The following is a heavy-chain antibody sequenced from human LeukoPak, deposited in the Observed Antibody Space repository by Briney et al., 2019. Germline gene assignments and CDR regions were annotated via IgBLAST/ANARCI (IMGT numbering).Heavy chain of an antibody. D-gene: IGHD4-17*01. Sequence: SVKVSCKASGGTFSSYAISWVRQAPGQGLEWMGGIIPIFGTANYAQKSQGRVTITADKSTSTAYMELSSLRSEDTAVYYCARDQGNYGDENWFDPWGQGTLVTVSS. CDR1: GGTFSSYA. CDR3: ARDQGNYGDENWFDP. V-gene: IGHV1-69*06. J-gene: IGHJ5*02. CDR2: IIPIFGTA.